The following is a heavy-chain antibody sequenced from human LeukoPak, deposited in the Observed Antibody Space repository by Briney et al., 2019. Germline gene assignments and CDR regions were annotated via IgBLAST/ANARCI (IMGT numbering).Heavy chain of an antibody. J-gene: IGHJ1*01. V-gene: IGHV3-23*01. CDR2: ISGSGGST. CDR1: GITFSSYA. D-gene: IGHD3-3*01. Sequence: GGSLRLSCAASGITFSSYAMTWVRQAPGKGLEWVSSISGSGGSTYYADSVKGRFTISRDDPKNTLYLQMSSLRAEDTAVYYCAKGATLRFPIEYFQHWGQGTLVTVSS. CDR3: AKGATLRFPIEYFQH.